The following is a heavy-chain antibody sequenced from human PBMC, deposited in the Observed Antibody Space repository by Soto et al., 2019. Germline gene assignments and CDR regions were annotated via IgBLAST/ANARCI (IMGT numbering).Heavy chain of an antibody. CDR2: IISFAGMP. CDR1: GDNFNSYT. D-gene: IGHD6-13*01. CDR3: AREPSIAAVGIPLYAYYYMDV. J-gene: IGHJ6*03. Sequence: QVQLVQSGAEVRKPGSSVKLSCKASGDNFNSYTISWVRQAPGQGLEWMGRIISFAGMPNYAQIFQGRVTMTADSSTSTASMEWGSLTPEDTAVYYCAREPSIAAVGIPLYAYYYMDVWGEGTTVTVSS. V-gene: IGHV1-69*08.